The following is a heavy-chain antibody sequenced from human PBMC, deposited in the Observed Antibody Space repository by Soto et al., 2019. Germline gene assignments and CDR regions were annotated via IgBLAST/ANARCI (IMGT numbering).Heavy chain of an antibody. J-gene: IGHJ6*03. CDR1: GGSISSYY. CDR3: ARTPPLRFLVWLAYYYMDV. Sequence: QVQLQESGPGLVKPSETLSLTCTVSGGSISSYYWSWIRQPPGKGLEWIGYIYYSGSTNYNPYLKSRVTISVATSKNQFSLKLSSVTAADTAVYYCARTPPLRFLVWLAYYYMDVWGKGTTVTVSS. CDR2: IYYSGST. V-gene: IGHV4-59*08. D-gene: IGHD3-3*01.